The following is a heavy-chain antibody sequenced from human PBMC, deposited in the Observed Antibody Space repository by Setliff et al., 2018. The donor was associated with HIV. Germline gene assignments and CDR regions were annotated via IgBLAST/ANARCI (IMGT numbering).Heavy chain of an antibody. CDR3: ARSSSGPRRYFDS. V-gene: IGHV4-39*01. CDR2: IYYSGST. D-gene: IGHD6-19*01. J-gene: IGHJ4*02. CDR1: GGSISSSSYY. Sequence: PSETLSLTCTVSGGSISSSSYYWGWIRQPPGKGLEWIGSIYYSGSTYYNPSLKSRVTISVDTSKSQFSLKLNSVTAADTAVYYCARSSSGPRRYFDSWGQGTLVTVSS.